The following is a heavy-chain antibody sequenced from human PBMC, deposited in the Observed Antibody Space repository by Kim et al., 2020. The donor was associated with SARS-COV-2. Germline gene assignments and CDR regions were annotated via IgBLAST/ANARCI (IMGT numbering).Heavy chain of an antibody. Sequence: ASVKVSCKASGGTFSSYAISWVRQAPGQGLEWMGGIIPIFGTANYAQKFQGRVTITADESTSTAYMELSSLRSEDTAVYYCARDLWRTGTGTIWVHYYYYGMDVWGQGTTVTVSS. CDR2: IIPIFGTA. D-gene: IGHD1-1*01. CDR1: GGTFSSYA. CDR3: ARDLWRTGTGTIWVHYYYYGMDV. V-gene: IGHV1-69*13. J-gene: IGHJ6*02.